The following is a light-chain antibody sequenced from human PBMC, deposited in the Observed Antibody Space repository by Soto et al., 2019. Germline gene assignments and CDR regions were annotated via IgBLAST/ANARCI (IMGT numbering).Light chain of an antibody. Sequence: EIVLTQSPGTLSLSSGERATLSCRASQSVTSPFLAWYQQKPGHPPRLLIYSTSGRATGIPDRFSGSGSGTDFTLTISSLEPEDSAVYYCQQYGSSPRTFGQGTKVEV. V-gene: IGKV3-20*01. CDR3: QQYGSSPRT. CDR2: STS. CDR1: QSVTSPF. J-gene: IGKJ1*01.